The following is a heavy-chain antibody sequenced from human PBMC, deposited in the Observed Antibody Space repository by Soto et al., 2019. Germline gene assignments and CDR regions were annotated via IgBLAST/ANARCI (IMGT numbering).Heavy chain of an antibody. V-gene: IGHV4-59*01. Sequence: SETLSLTCTVSGGSISNFYWSWIRQPPGKGLEWIGYISYSGSTNYNPSLKSRVSISVDTSKNQFSLKLSSVTAADTAVYYCAREGLIPGTTYYYYAMDVWGQGTTVTVSS. D-gene: IGHD1-7*01. CDR2: ISYSGST. CDR3: AREGLIPGTTYYYYAMDV. J-gene: IGHJ6*02. CDR1: GGSISNFY.